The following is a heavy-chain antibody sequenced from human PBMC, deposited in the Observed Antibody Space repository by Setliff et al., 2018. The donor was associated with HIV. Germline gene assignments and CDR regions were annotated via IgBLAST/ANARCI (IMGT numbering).Heavy chain of an antibody. CDR2: ISTYNGNT. CDR3: ARAREFGRNYFDY. CDR1: GRTFRTYA. V-gene: IGHV1-18*01. D-gene: IGHD1-26*01. Sequence: ASVKVSCKVSGRTFRTYAINWVRQAPGQGLEWMGWISTYNGNTNYAQKFQGRVTMTTDTSTITAYMELRSLRSDDTAVYYCARAREFGRNYFDYWGQGTLVTVSS. J-gene: IGHJ4*02.